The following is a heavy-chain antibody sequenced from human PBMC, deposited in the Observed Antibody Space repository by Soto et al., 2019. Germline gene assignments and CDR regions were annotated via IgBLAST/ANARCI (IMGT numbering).Heavy chain of an antibody. D-gene: IGHD5-18*01. J-gene: IGHJ4*02. V-gene: IGHV3-33*01. Sequence: DLVESGGGVVQPGKSLRLSCATSGFTFSEDAMHWVRQAPGKGLEWVAVIWYDGSKKHYADSVKGRFTISRDNSKNTLFLQMNTLTAEDTAVYRCAREGRHTAQFSGFDYWGQGALVTVSS. CDR1: GFTFSEDA. CDR2: IWYDGSKK. CDR3: AREGRHTAQFSGFDY.